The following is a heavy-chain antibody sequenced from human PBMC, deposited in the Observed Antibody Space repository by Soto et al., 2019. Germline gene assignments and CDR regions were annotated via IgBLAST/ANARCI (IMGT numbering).Heavy chain of an antibody. V-gene: IGHV4-31*03. CDR1: GGSISSGGYY. Sequence: TLSLTCTVSGGSISSGGYYWSWIRQHPGKGLEWIGYIYYSGSTYYNPSLKSRVTISVDTSKNQFSLKPSSVTAADTAVYYCARVLRFLEWLPWGQGTLVTVSS. CDR3: ARVLRFLEWLP. CDR2: IYYSGST. D-gene: IGHD3-3*01. J-gene: IGHJ5*02.